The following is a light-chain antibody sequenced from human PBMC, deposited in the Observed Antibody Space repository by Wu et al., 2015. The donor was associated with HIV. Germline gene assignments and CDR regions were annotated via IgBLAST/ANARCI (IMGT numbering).Light chain of an antibody. Sequence: EIVLTQSPATLSMSPGERATLSCGASQSISSSYLAWYQQKPGLAPRLLIYDASRRATGIPDRFSGIGSGTDFTLTISSMQSEDFAVYYCQQYNNWPPALTFGGGTKVEIK. CDR3: QQYNNWPPALT. CDR2: DAS. J-gene: IGKJ4*01. CDR1: QSISSSY. V-gene: IGKV3D-20*01.